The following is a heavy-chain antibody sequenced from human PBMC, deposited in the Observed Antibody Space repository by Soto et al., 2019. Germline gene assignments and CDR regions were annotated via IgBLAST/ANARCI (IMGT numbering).Heavy chain of an antibody. V-gene: IGHV4-59*01. CDR2: IYYSGST. J-gene: IGHJ6*02. CDR3: ARVGYYGSGSYHYGMDV. D-gene: IGHD3-10*01. Sequence: SETLSLTCTVSGGSISSYYWSWIRQPPGKGLEWIGYIYYSGSTNYNPSLKSRVTISVDTSKNQFSLKLSSVTAADTAVYYCARVGYYGSGSYHYGMDVWGQGTTVTV. CDR1: GGSISSYY.